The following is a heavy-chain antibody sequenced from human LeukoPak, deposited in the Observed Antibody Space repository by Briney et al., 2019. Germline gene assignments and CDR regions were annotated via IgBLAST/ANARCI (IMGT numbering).Heavy chain of an antibody. Sequence: GGSLRLSCAASGFTFSDYYMSWIRQAPGKGLEWVSYISSSGSTIYYADSVKGRFTISRDNAKNSLYLQMNSLRAEDTAVYYCARGGYCSSTSCYEEYYYYYMDVWGKGTTVTISS. J-gene: IGHJ6*03. CDR2: ISSSGSTI. D-gene: IGHD2-2*01. CDR1: GFTFSDYY. CDR3: ARGGYCSSTSCYEEYYYYYMDV. V-gene: IGHV3-11*01.